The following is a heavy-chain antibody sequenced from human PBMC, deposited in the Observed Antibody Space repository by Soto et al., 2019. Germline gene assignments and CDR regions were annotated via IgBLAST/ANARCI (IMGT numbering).Heavy chain of an antibody. V-gene: IGHV3-30-3*01. CDR3: ARAGDGYNLGDY. J-gene: IGHJ4*02. D-gene: IGHD5-12*01. CDR2: ISYDGSNK. Sequence: QVQLVESGGGVVQPGRSLRLSCAASGFTFSSYAMHWVRQAPGKGLEWVAVISYDGSNKYYADSVKGRFTISRDNSKNSLYLQMNSLRAEDTAVYYCARAGDGYNLGDYWGQGPLVTVSS. CDR1: GFTFSSYA.